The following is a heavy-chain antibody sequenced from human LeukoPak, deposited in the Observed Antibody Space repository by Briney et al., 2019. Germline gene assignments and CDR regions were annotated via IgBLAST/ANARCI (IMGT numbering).Heavy chain of an antibody. J-gene: IGHJ3*02. Sequence: GGSLRLPCEASGFTFSRHTMNWVRQAPGKGLEWVSCISGSGTYKYYTDSVKGRFAISRDNAKSSLYLQMHSLRAEDTAVYYCARSDYDSSGLDAFDIWGHGTMVTVSS. CDR2: ISGSGTYK. V-gene: IGHV3-21*06. D-gene: IGHD3-22*01. CDR3: ARSDYDSSGLDAFDI. CDR1: GFTFSRHT.